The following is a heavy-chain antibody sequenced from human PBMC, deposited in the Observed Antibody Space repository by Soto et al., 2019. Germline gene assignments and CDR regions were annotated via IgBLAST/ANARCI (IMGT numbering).Heavy chain of an antibody. CDR2: ISSSSSYI. J-gene: IGHJ4*02. V-gene: IGHV3-21*01. CDR1: GVTFSSYS. Sequence: EVQLVESGGGLAKPGGSLRLSGEASGVTFSSYSMNWVRQAPGKGLEWVSSISSSSSYIYYADSVKGRFTISRDNAKNSLYLQMNSLRAEDTAVYYCAIPNYYYDSSGYYGYWGQGTLVTVSS. CDR3: AIPNYYYDSSGYYGY. D-gene: IGHD3-22*01.